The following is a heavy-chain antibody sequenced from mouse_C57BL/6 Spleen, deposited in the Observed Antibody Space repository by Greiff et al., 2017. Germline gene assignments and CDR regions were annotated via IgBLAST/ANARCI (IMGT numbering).Heavy chain of an antibody. J-gene: IGHJ4*01. V-gene: IGHV1-54*01. Sequence: QVQLQQSGAELVRPGTSVKVSCKASGYAFTNYLIEWVKQRPGQGLEWIGVINPGSGGPNYNEKFKGKATLTADKSSSTAYMQLSSLTSKDSAVYFCARSADGYYAMDDWGQGTSVTVSS. D-gene: IGHD2-3*01. CDR1: GYAFTNYL. CDR3: ARSADGYYAMDD. CDR2: INPGSGGP.